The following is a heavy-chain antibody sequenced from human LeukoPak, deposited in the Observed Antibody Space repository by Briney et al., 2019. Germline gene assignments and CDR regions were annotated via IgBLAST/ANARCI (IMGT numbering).Heavy chain of an antibody. J-gene: IGHJ3*02. CDR3: ATRSMGAFDI. CDR2: ISSSADTI. D-gene: IGHD2-21*01. Sequence: GGPLRLSCAASGFTFSDYDMSWIRQAPGKGLEWVSYISSSADTIYYADSVKGRFTISRDNAKNSLSLQMNSLRAEDTAVYYCATRSMGAFDIWGQGTMVTVSP. CDR1: GFTFSDYD. V-gene: IGHV3-11*01.